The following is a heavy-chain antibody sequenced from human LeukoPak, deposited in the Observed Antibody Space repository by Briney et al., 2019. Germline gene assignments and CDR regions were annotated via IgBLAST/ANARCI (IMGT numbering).Heavy chain of an antibody. CDR3: AKRGYYDSSGYLYDAFDI. V-gene: IGHV3-23*01. CDR1: GFTFSSYA. CDR2: ISASGGST. D-gene: IGHD3-22*01. J-gene: IGHJ3*02. Sequence: GGSLRLSCAASGFTFSSYAMSWVRQAPGKGLEWVSAISASGGSTYYADSVKGRFTISRDNSKNTLYLQMNSLRAEDTAVYYCAKRGYYDSSGYLYDAFDIWGQGIMVTVSS.